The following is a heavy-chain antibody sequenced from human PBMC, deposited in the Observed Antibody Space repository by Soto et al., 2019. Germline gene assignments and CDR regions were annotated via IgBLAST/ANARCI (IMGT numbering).Heavy chain of an antibody. CDR1: GGSFSNYY. V-gene: IGHV4-34*01. CDR2: INHSGNT. Sequence: SETLSLTCAIYGGSFSNYYWNWIRQPPGKGLEWIGEINHSGNTNSNPSLKSRVTILVDTSKNQFSLKLSSVTAADTAVYYCAATRYFYGSGSYGRLYYFDYWGQGTQVTVSS. D-gene: IGHD3-10*01. CDR3: AATRYFYGSGSYGRLYYFDY. J-gene: IGHJ4*02.